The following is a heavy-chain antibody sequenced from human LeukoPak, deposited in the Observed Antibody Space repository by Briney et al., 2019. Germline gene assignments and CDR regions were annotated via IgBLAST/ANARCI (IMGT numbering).Heavy chain of an antibody. CDR2: INPNSGGT. V-gene: IGHV1-2*02. D-gene: IGHD3-22*01. Sequence: ASVKVSCKASGGTFSSYAISWVRQAPGQGLEWMGWINPNSGGTNYAQKFQGRVTMTRDTSISTAYMELSRLRSDDTAVYYCARDRIYYDSSGTDYWGQGTLVTVSS. CDR3: ARDRIYYDSSGTDY. J-gene: IGHJ4*02. CDR1: GGTFSSYA.